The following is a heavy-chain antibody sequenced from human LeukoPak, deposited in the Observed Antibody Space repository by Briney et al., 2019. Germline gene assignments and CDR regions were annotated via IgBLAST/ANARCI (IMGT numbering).Heavy chain of an antibody. CDR2: IIWNSGSI. V-gene: IGHV3-9*01. CDR3: AKDISVGATPYYFDY. D-gene: IGHD1-26*01. J-gene: IGHJ4*02. CDR1: GFTFDDYA. Sequence: GGSLRLSCAASGFTFDDYAMHWVRQAPGKGLEWVSGIIWNSGSIGYADSVKGRFTISRDNAKNSLYLQMNNLRAEDTALYYCAKDISVGATPYYFDYWGQGTLVTVSS.